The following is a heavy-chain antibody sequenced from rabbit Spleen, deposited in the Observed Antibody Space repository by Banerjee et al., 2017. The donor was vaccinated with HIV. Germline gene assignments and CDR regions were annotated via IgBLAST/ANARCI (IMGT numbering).Heavy chain of an antibody. J-gene: IGHJ4*01. CDR3: ARDLVAVIGWNFSL. Sequence: QEQLVESGGGLVTLGGSLKLSCTVSGIDFSSDGIVWVRQAPGKGLEWITCINMVTGKSVYASWAKGRFIMSRTSSTKVTLQMTSLTAADTATYFCARDLVAVIGWNFSLWGQGTLVTVS. D-gene: IGHD1-1*01. CDR2: INMVTGKS. CDR1: GIDFSSDG. V-gene: IGHV1S45*01.